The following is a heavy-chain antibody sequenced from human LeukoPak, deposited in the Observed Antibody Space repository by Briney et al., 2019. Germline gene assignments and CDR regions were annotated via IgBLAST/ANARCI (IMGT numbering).Heavy chain of an antibody. J-gene: IGHJ4*02. CDR3: ARSDTAMVTLFDY. CDR1: GGSIGSYY. CDR2: IYYSGST. V-gene: IGHV4-59*08. D-gene: IGHD5-18*01. Sequence: PSETLSLTCTVSGGSIGSYYWGWIRQPPGKGLEWIGYIYYSGSTNYNPSLKSRVTISVDTSKNQFSLKLSSVTAADTAVYYCARSDTAMVTLFDYWGQGTLVTVSS.